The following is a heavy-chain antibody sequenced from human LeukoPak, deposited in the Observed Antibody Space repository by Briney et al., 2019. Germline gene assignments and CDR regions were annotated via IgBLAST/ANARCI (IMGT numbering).Heavy chain of an antibody. Sequence: SEPLSLTCTVSGGSIRSYYWSWIRQSPGKGLESIGYIYYSGCTNYNPSLKSRVTMSVDTTKNHFSLKMRSVTAADTAVYYCAGGSYYNGLGYWGQGTLVTVSS. J-gene: IGHJ4*02. CDR2: IYYSGCT. D-gene: IGHD3-10*01. CDR3: AGGSYYNGLGY. CDR1: GGSIRSYY. V-gene: IGHV4-59*13.